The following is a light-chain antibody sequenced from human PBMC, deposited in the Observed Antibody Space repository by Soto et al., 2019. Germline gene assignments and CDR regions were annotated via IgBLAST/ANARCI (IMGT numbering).Light chain of an antibody. CDR3: GSYTSSSTRV. CDR2: EVS. J-gene: IGLJ3*02. Sequence: QSVLTQPASVSGSPRQSITISCTGTSSDVGGYNFVSWYQQHPGKAPKLMIYEVSSRPSGVSNRFSGSKSGNTASLTISGLQAEDEADYYCGSYTSSSTRVFGGGTKLTVL. V-gene: IGLV2-14*01. CDR1: SSDVGGYNF.